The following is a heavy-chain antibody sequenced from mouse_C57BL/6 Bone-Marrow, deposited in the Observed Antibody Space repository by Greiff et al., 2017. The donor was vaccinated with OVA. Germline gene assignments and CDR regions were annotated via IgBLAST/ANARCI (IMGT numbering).Heavy chain of an antibody. D-gene: IGHD2-3*01. Sequence: VQLQQPGAELVRPGSSVKLSCKASGYTFTSYWMHWVKQRPIQGLEWIGNIDPSDSETHYNQKFKDKATLTVDKSSSTAYMQLSSLTSEDSAVYYCARDGDGYYVRFAYWGQGTLVTVSA. CDR1: GYTFTSYW. V-gene: IGHV1-52*01. CDR3: ARDGDGYYVRFAY. J-gene: IGHJ3*01. CDR2: IDPSDSET.